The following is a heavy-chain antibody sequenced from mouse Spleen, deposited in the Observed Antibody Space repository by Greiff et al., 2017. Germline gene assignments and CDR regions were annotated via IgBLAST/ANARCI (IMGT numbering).Heavy chain of an antibody. Sequence: EVKLMESGPELVKPGASVKISCKASGYSFTDYNMNWVMQSHGKSLEWIGRINPDNGDTLYNQKFKGKATLTVDKSSTTAHMELRSLTSEDSAVYFCARESWFAYWGQGTLVTVSA. CDR3: ARESWFAY. V-gene: IGHV1-20*01. CDR1: GYSFTDYN. CDR2: INPDNGDT. J-gene: IGHJ3*01.